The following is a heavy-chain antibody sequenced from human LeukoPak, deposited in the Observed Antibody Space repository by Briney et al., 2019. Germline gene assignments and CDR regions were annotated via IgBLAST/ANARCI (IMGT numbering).Heavy chain of an antibody. CDR1: GFTFSSYG. CDR2: ISYDGSNK. V-gene: IGHV3-30*18. Sequence: GRSLRLSHAASGFTFSSYGMHWVRQAPGKGLEWVAVISYDGSNKYYADSVKGRFTISRDNSKNTLYLQMNSLRAEDTAVYYCAKGGGSYPYYYYGMDVWGQGTTVTVSS. J-gene: IGHJ6*02. D-gene: IGHD1-26*01. CDR3: AKGGGSYPYYYYGMDV.